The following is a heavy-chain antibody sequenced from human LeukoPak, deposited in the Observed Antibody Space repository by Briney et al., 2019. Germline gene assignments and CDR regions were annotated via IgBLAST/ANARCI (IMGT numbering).Heavy chain of an antibody. V-gene: IGHV1-24*01. CDR2: SDPEDGET. D-gene: IGHD3-10*01. CDR3: ATGRYGSGSYSGLDY. Sequence: GASVKVSCKVSGYTLTELSMHWVRQAPGKGLEWMGGSDPEDGETIYAQKFQGRVTMTEDTSTDTAYMELSSLRSEDTAVYYCATGRYGSGSYSGLDYWGQGTLVTVSS. J-gene: IGHJ4*02. CDR1: GYTLTELS.